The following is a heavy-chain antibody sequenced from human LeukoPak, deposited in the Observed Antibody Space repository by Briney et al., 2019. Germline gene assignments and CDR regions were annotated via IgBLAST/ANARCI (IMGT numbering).Heavy chain of an antibody. Sequence: SETLSLTCTVSGGSISSYYWSWIRQPPGKGLEWIGYIYYSGSTNYNPSLKGRVTISVDTSKNQFSLKLSSVTAADTAVYYCARRAYYGDYLDYWGQGTLVTVSS. CDR1: GGSISSYY. J-gene: IGHJ4*02. CDR2: IYYSGST. CDR3: ARRAYYGDYLDY. V-gene: IGHV4-59*01. D-gene: IGHD4-17*01.